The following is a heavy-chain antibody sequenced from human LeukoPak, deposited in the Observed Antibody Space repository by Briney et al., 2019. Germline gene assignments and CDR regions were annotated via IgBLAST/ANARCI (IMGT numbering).Heavy chain of an antibody. V-gene: IGHV4-39*07. CDR3: AREEFGTACFDS. CDR1: SGSISSGAYY. Sequence: SETLSLTCSVSSGSISSGAYYWGWIRQPPGKGLEWVGSIYHSGSTFYNPSLKGRVTISVDTSKNQFYLKLTSVTAADTAVFFCAREEFGTACFDSWGQGTLVTVSS. CDR2: IYHSGST. D-gene: IGHD1-7*01. J-gene: IGHJ4*02.